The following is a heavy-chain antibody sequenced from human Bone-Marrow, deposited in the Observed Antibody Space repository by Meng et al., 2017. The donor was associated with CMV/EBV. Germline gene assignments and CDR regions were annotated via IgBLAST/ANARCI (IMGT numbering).Heavy chain of an antibody. CDR2: NNPNDGSI. Sequence: HGTRPARSHGLEWSGVNNPNDGSINYAQKFKGRVTMTRDTSTNTVYMDLSSLRSDDTAVYYCAREGLWDLCSSTSCYSFDYWGHGTLVTVSS. J-gene: IGHJ4*01. CDR3: AREGLWDLCSSTSCYSFDY. D-gene: IGHD2-2*01. V-gene: IGHV1-46*01.